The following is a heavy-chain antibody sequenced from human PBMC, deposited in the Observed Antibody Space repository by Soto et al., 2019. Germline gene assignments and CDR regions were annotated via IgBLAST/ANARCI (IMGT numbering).Heavy chain of an antibody. V-gene: IGHV4-61*01. CDR2: IYYSGST. D-gene: IGHD5-12*01. CDR3: ARDSQVATTHYYYYGMDV. Sequence: PSETLSLTWTVSGGSVTSGSNNWGWLRQRPGNGLEWIVYIYYSGSTNYNPSLKSRVTISVDTSKNQFSLKLSSVTAADTAVYYSARDSQVATTHYYYYGMDVWGQGTTVTVSS. CDR1: GGSVTSGSNN. J-gene: IGHJ6*02.